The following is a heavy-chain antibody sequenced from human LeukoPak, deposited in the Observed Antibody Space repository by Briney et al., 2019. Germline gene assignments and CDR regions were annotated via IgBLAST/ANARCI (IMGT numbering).Heavy chain of an antibody. CDR3: ATLLPSYSSGWTMDDY. Sequence: SGTLSLTCAVSGGSIRSSNWWSWVRQPPGKGLEWIGEIYHSGSTNYNPSLKSRVTISVDKSKNQFSLKLSSVTAADTAVYYCATLLPSYSSGWTMDDYWGQGTLVTVSS. CDR1: GGSIRSSNW. D-gene: IGHD6-19*01. J-gene: IGHJ4*02. CDR2: IYHSGST. V-gene: IGHV4-4*02.